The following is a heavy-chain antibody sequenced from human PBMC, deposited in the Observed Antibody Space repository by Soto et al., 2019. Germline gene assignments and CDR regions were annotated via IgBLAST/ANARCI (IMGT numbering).Heavy chain of an antibody. V-gene: IGHV3-53*01. J-gene: IGHJ6*02. Sequence: EVQLVEAGGGLIQPGGSLRLSCAASGLTVSSNDMSWVRQSPGKGLELVSVIYSGGSKHDADSVKGRFTISRDNSKNMVYLQMNSLRVDDTAVYFCASSSRKDYNFGMDAWGQGTTVFVSS. CDR3: ASSSRKDYNFGMDA. D-gene: IGHD1-20*01. CDR1: GLTVSSND. CDR2: IYSGGSK.